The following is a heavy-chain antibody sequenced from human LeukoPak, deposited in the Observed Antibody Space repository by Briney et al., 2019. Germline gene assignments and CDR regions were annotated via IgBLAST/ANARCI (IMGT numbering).Heavy chain of an antibody. D-gene: IGHD3-22*01. J-gene: IGHJ5*02. CDR2: IYHSGST. V-gene: IGHV4-4*02. CDR1: GGSISSSNW. Sequence: PSGTLSLTCAVSGGSISSSNWWSWVRQPPGKGLEWIGEIYHSGSTNYNPSLKSRVTISVDTSKNQFSLKLSSVTAADTAVYYCARSHYYDSSGSHNNWFDPWGQGTLVTVSS. CDR3: ARSHYYDSSGSHNNWFDP.